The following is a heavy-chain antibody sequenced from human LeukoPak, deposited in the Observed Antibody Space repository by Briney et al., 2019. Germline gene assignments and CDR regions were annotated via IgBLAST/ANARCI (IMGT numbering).Heavy chain of an antibody. J-gene: IGHJ4*02. CDR2: ISSNGSTI. CDR1: GFTFSSYE. Sequence: GGSLRLSCAASGFTFSSYEMNWVRQAPGKGLEWVSYISSNGSTIYYADSVKGRFTISRDNAKNSLYLQMNSLRAEDTAVYYCARELLWFGDRLSYWGQGTLVTVSS. CDR3: ARELLWFGDRLSY. V-gene: IGHV3-48*03. D-gene: IGHD3-10*01.